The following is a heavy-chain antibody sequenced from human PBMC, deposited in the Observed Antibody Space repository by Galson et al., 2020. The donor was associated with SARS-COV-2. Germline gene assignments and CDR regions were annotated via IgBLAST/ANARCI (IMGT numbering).Heavy chain of an antibody. CDR1: GGSISSGDYY. CDR3: ARAKRITIFGVVNWFDP. D-gene: IGHD3-3*01. Sequence: ETSETLSLTCTVSGGSISSGDYYWSWIRQPPGKGLEWIGYIYYSGSTYYNPSLKSRVTISVDTSKNQFSLKLSSVTAADTAVYYCARAKRITIFGVVNWFDPWGQGTLVTFSS. CDR2: IYYSGST. V-gene: IGHV4-30-4*01. J-gene: IGHJ5*02.